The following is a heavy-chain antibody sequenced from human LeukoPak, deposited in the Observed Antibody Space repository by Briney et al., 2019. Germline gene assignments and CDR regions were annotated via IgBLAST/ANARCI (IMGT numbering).Heavy chain of an antibody. V-gene: IGHV3-74*01. CDR3: ARDRYYIFDY. D-gene: IGHD3-10*01. Sequence: GGSLRLSCAASGFTFSSTCMNWVRHGPGKGLEWVSRITSYGSSTIYADSVKGRFTISRDNAKSTVYPKMNSLRAEDTAVYFCARDRYYIFDYWGQGAPVTVSS. J-gene: IGHJ4*02. CDR1: GFTFSSTC. CDR2: ITSYGSST.